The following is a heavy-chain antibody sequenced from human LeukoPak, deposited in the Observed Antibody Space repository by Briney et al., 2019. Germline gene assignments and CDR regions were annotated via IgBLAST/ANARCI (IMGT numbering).Heavy chain of an antibody. D-gene: IGHD1-26*01. CDR3: ARDRELSGHFDY. V-gene: IGHV4-61*01. Sequence: PSETLSLTCAVSGDSVSSSNYYWSWIRQPPGKGLEWIGYTYYGGNTNYNPSLQSRVTISVDTSKSQFSLKLSSVTAADTAVYYCARDRELSGHFDYWGQGTLVTVSS. CDR2: TYYGGNT. J-gene: IGHJ4*02. CDR1: GDSVSSSNYY.